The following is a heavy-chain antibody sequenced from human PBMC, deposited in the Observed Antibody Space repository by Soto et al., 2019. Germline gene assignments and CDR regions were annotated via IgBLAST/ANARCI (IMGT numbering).Heavy chain of an antibody. Sequence: QVQLQQRGAGLLKPSETLSLTCAVYGGSFGDYYWAWIRQPPGKGLECIGEITHSGSTNYNPSLKSRVTISVDTANNQFSLRLKSLPAAETALYYCARGLRASFGVRLSYYYYGMDVWGQGTTVTVSS. CDR3: ARGLRASFGVRLSYYYYGMDV. V-gene: IGHV4-34*02. J-gene: IGHJ6*02. CDR1: GGSFGDYY. D-gene: IGHD3-10*01. CDR2: ITHSGST.